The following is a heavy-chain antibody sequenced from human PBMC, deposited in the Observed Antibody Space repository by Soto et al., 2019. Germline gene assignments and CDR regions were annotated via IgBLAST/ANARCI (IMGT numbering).Heavy chain of an antibody. V-gene: IGHV3-7*03. Sequence: GGSLRLSCAASGFPFTSYWMTWVRQAPEKGPEWVATIKGDESETYYLDSVKGRFTISRDNSKNTLYLQMNSLRAEDTAVYYCAKVPAYDYVWGTYYYFDYWGLGALVTVSS. CDR2: IKGDESET. CDR1: GFPFTSYW. CDR3: AKVPAYDYVWGTYYYFDY. D-gene: IGHD3-16*01. J-gene: IGHJ4*02.